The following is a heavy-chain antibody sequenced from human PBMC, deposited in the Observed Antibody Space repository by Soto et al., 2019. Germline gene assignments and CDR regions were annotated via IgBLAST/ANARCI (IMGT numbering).Heavy chain of an antibody. J-gene: IGHJ4*02. CDR2: INAGNGNT. CDR1: GYTFTSYA. D-gene: IGHD2-21*02. CDR3: ARSIVVVTALDY. V-gene: IGHV1-3*05. Sequence: QVQLVQSGAEEKKPGASVKVSCKASGYTFTSYAMHWVRQAPEQRLEWMGWINAGNGNTKYSQKFQGRVTINRDTSASTAYMELSSLRSEDTAVYYCARSIVVVTALDYWGQGTLVTVSS.